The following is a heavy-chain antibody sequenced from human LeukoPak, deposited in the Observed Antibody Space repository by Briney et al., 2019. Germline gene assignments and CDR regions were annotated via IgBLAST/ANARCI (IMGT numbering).Heavy chain of an antibody. CDR3: AKDQGDGYKFYDH. CDR1: GFTFSSYW. D-gene: IGHD5-24*01. J-gene: IGHJ4*02. CDR2: ISGSGGST. Sequence: PGVSLRLSCAASGFTFSSYWMSWVRQAPGKGLEWVSAISGSGGSTIYADSVKGRFTTSRDNPKNTLYLQMISLRAEDTGVYYCAKDQGDGYKFYDHWGQGTLVIV. V-gene: IGHV3-23*01.